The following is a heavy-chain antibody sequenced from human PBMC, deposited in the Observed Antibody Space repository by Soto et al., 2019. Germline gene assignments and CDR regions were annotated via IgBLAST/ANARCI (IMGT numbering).Heavy chain of an antibody. CDR2: ISAYNGNT. J-gene: IGHJ6*02. CDR3: ARDTHAHYYYYGMDV. Sequence: ASVKVSCKSSGYTFTSYGISWVRQAPGQGLEWMGWISAYNGNTNYAQKLQGRVTMTTDTSTSTAYMELRSLRSDDTAVYYCARDTHAHYYYYGMDVWGQGTTVTVSS. CDR1: GYTFTSYG. V-gene: IGHV1-18*01.